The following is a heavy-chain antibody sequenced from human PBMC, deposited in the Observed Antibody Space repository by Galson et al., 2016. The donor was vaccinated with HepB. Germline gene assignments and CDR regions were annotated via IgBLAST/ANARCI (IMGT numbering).Heavy chain of an antibody. D-gene: IGHD7-27*01. CDR2: ISPYNGDT. CDR1: GYTLTNYG. J-gene: IGHJ4*02. V-gene: IGHV1-18*01. CDR3: ARVGPLGSYDY. Sequence: SVKVSCKASGYTLTNYGITWVRQAPGQGLEWMGWISPYNGDTSFAQKFQGRVTMTTDTSTSTVYMELRSLRYDNTAVYFCARVGPLGSYDYWGQGTLVTVSS.